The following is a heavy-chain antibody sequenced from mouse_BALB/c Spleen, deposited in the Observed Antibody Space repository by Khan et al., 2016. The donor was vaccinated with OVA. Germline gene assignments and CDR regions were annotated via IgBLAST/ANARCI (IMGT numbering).Heavy chain of an antibody. CDR3: ASHLTGSFEY. D-gene: IGHD4-1*01. CDR2: ISTGGDYT. J-gene: IGHJ3*01. V-gene: IGHV5-6*01. CDR1: GFSFSSYS. Sequence: EVELVESGGDLVKPGGSLKLSCAASGFSFSSYSMSWVRQTPDKRLEWVAPISTGGDYTYYPDSLKGRFTISRDDAKNTLYMQMSSLESEDTAMCYCASHLTGSFEYWGQGTLVTVSA.